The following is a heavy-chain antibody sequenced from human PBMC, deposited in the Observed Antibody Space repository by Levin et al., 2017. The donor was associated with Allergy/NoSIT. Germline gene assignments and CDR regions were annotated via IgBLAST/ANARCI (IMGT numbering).Heavy chain of an antibody. Sequence: SETLSLTCAVYGGSFSGYYWSWIRQPPGKGLEWIGEINHSGSTNYNPSFKSRVTITVDTSKDQFSMKLSSVTAADTAVYYGARVGGPIAVAARGAFDIWGQGTMVTVSS. J-gene: IGHJ3*02. CDR3: ARVGGPIAVAARGAFDI. CDR2: INHSGST. CDR1: GGSFSGYY. V-gene: IGHV4-34*01. D-gene: IGHD6-19*01.